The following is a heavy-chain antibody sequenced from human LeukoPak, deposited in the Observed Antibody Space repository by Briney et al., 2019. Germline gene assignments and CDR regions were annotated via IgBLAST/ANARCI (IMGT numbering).Heavy chain of an antibody. V-gene: IGHV4-39*02. D-gene: IGHD4-11*01. J-gene: IGHJ4*02. CDR1: GDSISSSHYY. Sequence: SETLSLTCTVSGDSISSSHYYWGWIRQSPGRGLEWIGSVYSGGETHYNPSLNSRVTIFLDTSKNRFSLNLISVTATDTAVYYCVRDYSNFVLGDWGQGTLVTVSS. CDR2: VYSGGET. CDR3: VRDYSNFVLGD.